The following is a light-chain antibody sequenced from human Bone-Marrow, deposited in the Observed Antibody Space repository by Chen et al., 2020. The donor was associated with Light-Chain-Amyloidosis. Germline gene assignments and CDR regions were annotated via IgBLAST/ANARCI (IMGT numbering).Light chain of an antibody. J-gene: IGLJ2*01. CDR2: SDT. CDR3: QSADSSGTYEVI. CDR1: DLPTKY. V-gene: IGLV3-25*03. Sequence: SYELTQPPSVSVSPGQTARITCSGDDLPTKYAYWYQQKPGQPPVLVIHSDTERPSGISERFSGSSSGTTATLNSSGVQAEDEADYHCQSADSSGTYEVIFGGGTKLTVL.